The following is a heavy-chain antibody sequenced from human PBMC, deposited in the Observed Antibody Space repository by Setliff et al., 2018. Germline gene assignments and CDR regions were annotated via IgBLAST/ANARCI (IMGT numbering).Heavy chain of an antibody. CDR2: IFYNGMA. CDR1: GASIRNNYY. D-gene: IGHD1-1*01. CDR3: ARTGTYRYFDY. V-gene: IGHV4-38-2*01. J-gene: IGHJ4*02. Sequence: SETLSLTCAVSGASIRNNYYWGWIRQSPGTGLEWIGSIFYNGMAYYNPSLKSRVTISVDTSKNQFSLKLTSVTAADTAVYYCARTGTYRYFDYWGQGALVTVSS.